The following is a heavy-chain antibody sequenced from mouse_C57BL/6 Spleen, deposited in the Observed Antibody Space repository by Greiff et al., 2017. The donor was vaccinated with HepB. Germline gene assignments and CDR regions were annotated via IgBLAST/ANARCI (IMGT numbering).Heavy chain of an antibody. D-gene: IGHD2-1*01. CDR2: INPNNGGT. CDR3: ARTTMGMDY. J-gene: IGHJ4*01. Sequence: VQLKESGPELVKPGASVKIPCKASGYTFTDYNMDWVKQSHGKSLEWIGDINPNNGGTIYNQKFKGKATLTVDKSSSTAYMELRSLTSEDTAVYYCARTTMGMDYWGQGTSVTVSS. V-gene: IGHV1-18*01. CDR1: GYTFTDYN.